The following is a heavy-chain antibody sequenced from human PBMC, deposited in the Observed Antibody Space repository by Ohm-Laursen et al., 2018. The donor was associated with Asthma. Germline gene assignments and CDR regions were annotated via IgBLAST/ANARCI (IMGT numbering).Heavy chain of an antibody. CDR3: VREDNWGLDL. CDR1: GFTFSNYW. CDR2: IKRDGSEI. Sequence: SLRLSCAASGFTFSNYWMSWVRQAPGKGLEWVVNIKRDGSEIYYVDSVKGRFTISRDNVENTLYLQMNSLRAEDMALYYCVREDNWGLDLWGQGTMVTVSS. D-gene: IGHD7-27*01. V-gene: IGHV3-7*01. J-gene: IGHJ3*01.